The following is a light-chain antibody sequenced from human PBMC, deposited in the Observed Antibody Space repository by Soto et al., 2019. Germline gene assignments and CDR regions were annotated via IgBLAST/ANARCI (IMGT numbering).Light chain of an antibody. J-gene: IGKJ1*01. Sequence: EIVLTQSPATLSLSPGERATLSCRASQSVSSYLAWYKQKPSQAHRLLIYDASNRATGIPARFSGSGSGTDFTLTISSLEPEDFAVYYCQQRSNWPKTFGQGTKV. V-gene: IGKV3-11*01. CDR3: QQRSNWPKT. CDR2: DAS. CDR1: QSVSSY.